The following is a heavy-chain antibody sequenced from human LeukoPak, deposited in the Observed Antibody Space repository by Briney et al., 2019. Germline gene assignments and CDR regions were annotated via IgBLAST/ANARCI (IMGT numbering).Heavy chain of an antibody. CDR3: ARVAAADSFGMDV. CDR2: IIPIFGTA. J-gene: IGHJ6*04. Sequence: ASVKFSCKASGGTFSSYAISSVRQAPGQGLEWMGGIIPIFGTANYAQEFQGRVTITADKSTSTAYMELSSLRSEDTDVYYCARVAAADSFGMDVWGKGTTVTVFS. D-gene: IGHD6-13*01. CDR1: GGTFSSYA. V-gene: IGHV1-69*06.